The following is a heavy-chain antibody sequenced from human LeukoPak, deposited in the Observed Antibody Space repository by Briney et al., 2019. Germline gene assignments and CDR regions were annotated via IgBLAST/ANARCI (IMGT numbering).Heavy chain of an antibody. D-gene: IGHD3-22*01. CDR1: GYTLTELS. Sequence: GASVKVSCKVSGYTLTELSMHWVRQAPGKGLEWVGGFDPEDGETIYAQKFQGRVTMTEDTSTDTAYMELSSLRSEDTAVYYCATVFYYDSSGYSAYFQHWGQGTLVTVSS. V-gene: IGHV1-24*01. CDR3: ATVFYYDSSGYSAYFQH. CDR2: FDPEDGET. J-gene: IGHJ1*01.